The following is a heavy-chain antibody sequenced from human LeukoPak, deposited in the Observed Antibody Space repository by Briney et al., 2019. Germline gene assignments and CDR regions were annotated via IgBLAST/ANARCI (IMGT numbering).Heavy chain of an antibody. J-gene: IGHJ4*02. CDR1: GYSISSGYY. V-gene: IGHV4-38-2*02. Sequence: SETLSLTCTVSGYSISSGYYWGWIRQPPGKGLEWIGSIYHSGSTYYNPSLESRVTISVDTSKNQFSLKLSSVTAADTAVYYCARARYYYDSSGPEFDYWGQGTLVTVSS. CDR2: IYHSGST. CDR3: ARARYYYDSSGPEFDY. D-gene: IGHD3-22*01.